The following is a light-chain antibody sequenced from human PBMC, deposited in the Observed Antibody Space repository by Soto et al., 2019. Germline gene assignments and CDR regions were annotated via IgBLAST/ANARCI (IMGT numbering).Light chain of an antibody. CDR3: ASWDDSLSGRLI. Sequence: QSVLTQPPSASGSPGQRVTISCSGGTSNIGSNTVTWYQQLPGAAPQLLIFSNNLRPSGVPDRFSGSKSGTSASLDISGLQSEDEGDYFCASWDDSLSGRLIFGGGTKLTVL. CDR1: TSNIGSNT. J-gene: IGLJ2*01. V-gene: IGLV1-44*01. CDR2: SNN.